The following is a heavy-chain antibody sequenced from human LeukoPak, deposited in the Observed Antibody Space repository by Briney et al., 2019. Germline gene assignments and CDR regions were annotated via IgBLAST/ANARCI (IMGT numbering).Heavy chain of an antibody. V-gene: IGHV3-48*03. CDR1: GFTFSSYE. J-gene: IGHJ4*02. CDR3: SRDPRHSDY. CDR2: ISSSGSTI. Sequence: GGSLRLSCAASGFTFSSYEMNWVRQAPGKGLEWVSYISSSGSTIYYADSVKGRFTISRDNAQNSLYLHMNSLTVEDTAVYYCSRDPRHSDYWGQGTLVTVSS.